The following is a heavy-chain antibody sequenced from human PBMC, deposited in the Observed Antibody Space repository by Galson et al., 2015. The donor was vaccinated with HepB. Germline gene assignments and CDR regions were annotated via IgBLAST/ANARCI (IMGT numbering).Heavy chain of an antibody. D-gene: IGHD3-10*01. J-gene: IGHJ3*02. V-gene: IGHV3-74*01. CDR3: ARVGFPPGAVDI. CDR2: INSDGGGT. Sequence: SLRLSCAASGFTFSSYWMHWVRQAPGKGLVWVSRINSDGGGTRYADSVKGRFTISRDNAKNTLYLQMDSLRAEDTAVYYCARVGFPPGAVDIWGQGTMVTVSS. CDR1: GFTFSSYW.